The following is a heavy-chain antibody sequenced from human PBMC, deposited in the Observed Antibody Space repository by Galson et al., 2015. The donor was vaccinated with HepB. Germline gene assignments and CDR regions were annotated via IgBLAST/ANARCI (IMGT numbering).Heavy chain of an antibody. V-gene: IGHV4-34*01. CDR2: INHSGST. Sequence: ETLSLTCAVYGGYFSGYYWSWIRQPPGKGLEWIGEINHSGSTNYNPSLKSRVTISVDTSKNQFSLKLSSVTAADTAVYYCAREAFGSGWYVDYWGQGTLVTVSS. J-gene: IGHJ4*02. CDR3: AREAFGSGWYVDY. D-gene: IGHD6-19*01. CDR1: GGYFSGYY.